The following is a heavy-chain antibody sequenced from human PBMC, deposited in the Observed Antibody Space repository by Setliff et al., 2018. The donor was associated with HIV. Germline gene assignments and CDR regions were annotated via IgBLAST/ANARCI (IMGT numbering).Heavy chain of an antibody. J-gene: IGHJ3*02. Sequence: SETLSLTCTVSGGSISSSSYYWGWIRQPPGKGLEWIGSIYYSGSTYYNPSLKSRVTISVDPSKNQFSLKLSSVTAADTAVYYCARDASQGAFDAFDIWGQGTMVTVSS. D-gene: IGHD1-26*01. CDR1: GGSISSSSYY. CDR2: IYYSGST. V-gene: IGHV4-39*07. CDR3: ARDASQGAFDAFDI.